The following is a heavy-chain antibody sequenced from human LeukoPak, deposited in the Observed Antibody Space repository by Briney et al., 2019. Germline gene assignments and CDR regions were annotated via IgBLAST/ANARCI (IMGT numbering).Heavy chain of an antibody. V-gene: IGHV4-31*03. D-gene: IGHD5-18*01. CDR1: GGSISSGGYY. J-gene: IGHJ4*02. CDR3: ARRNSYGSRHFFDY. Sequence: PSQTLTLTCTVSGGSISSGGYYWSWIRQHPGKGLEWIGYIYYSGSTYYNPSLKSRVTISVDTSKNQFSLKLSSVTAADTAVYYCARRNSYGSRHFFDYWGQGNLVTVSS. CDR2: IYYSGST.